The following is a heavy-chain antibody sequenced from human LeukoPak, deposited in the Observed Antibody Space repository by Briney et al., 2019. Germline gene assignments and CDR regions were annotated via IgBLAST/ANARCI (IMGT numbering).Heavy chain of an antibody. D-gene: IGHD5-12*01. V-gene: IGHV3-72*01. CDR2: TRSKANSYTT. CDR1: GFTFSEHY. J-gene: IGHJ3*02. Sequence: GSLRLSCAASGFTFSEHYMDWVRQAPRKGLEWVGRTRSKANSYTTEYAASVEGRFTISRDDSKNSLYLQMNSLKTEDTAIYYCAIRLPNDAFDIWGQGTMVTVSP. CDR3: AIRLPNDAFDI.